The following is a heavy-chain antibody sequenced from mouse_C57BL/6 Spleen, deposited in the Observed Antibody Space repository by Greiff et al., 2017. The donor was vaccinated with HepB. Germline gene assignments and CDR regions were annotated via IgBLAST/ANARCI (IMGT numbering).Heavy chain of an antibody. J-gene: IGHJ4*01. CDR2: IRNKANGYTT. CDR3: ARNYYGSSYEAMDY. CDR1: GFTFTDYY. V-gene: IGHV7-3*01. D-gene: IGHD1-1*01. Sequence: EVQGVESGGGLVQPGGSLSLSCAASGFTFTDYYMSWVRQPPGKALEWLGFIRNKANGYTTEYSASVKGRFTISRDNSQSILYLQMNALRAEDSATYYCARNYYGSSYEAMDYWGQGTSVTVSS.